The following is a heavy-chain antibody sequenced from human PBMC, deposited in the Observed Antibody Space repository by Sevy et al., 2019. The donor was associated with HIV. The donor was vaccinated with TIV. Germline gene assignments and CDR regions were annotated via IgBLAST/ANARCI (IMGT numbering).Heavy chain of an antibody. Sequence: ASVKVSCKVSGKTLTQLSMHWVRQAPGKGLEWMGSYDPEDDKRIYAQKFQGRVTMTEDTSTDTAYMELRILRSEDTAVYYCVTTKDYYESSGSPFDYWRQGTLVTVSS. V-gene: IGHV1-24*01. CDR3: VTTKDYYESSGSPFDY. CDR2: YDPEDDKR. D-gene: IGHD3-22*01. J-gene: IGHJ4*02. CDR1: GKTLTQLS.